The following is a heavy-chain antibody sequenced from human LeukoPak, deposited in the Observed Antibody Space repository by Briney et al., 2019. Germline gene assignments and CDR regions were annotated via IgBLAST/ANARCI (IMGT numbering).Heavy chain of an antibody. D-gene: IGHD3-22*01. CDR2: ISYSGST. J-gene: IGHJ4*02. CDR3: AKSNYDSSGFGYFDF. V-gene: IGHV4-31*03. CDR1: GGSVNSGGYY. Sequence: PSQTQSLTCTVSGGSVNSGGYYWTSIRQRPRSGPQLIGYISYSGSTYYNPSLKGRATISQDTSKNQFSLKLNSVTAADAAVYYCAKSNYDSSGFGYFDFWGQGTLVTVSS.